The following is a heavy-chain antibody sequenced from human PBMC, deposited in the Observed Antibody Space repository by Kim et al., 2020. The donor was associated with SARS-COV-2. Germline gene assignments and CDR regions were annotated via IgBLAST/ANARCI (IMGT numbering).Heavy chain of an antibody. D-gene: IGHD3-9*01. J-gene: IGHJ2*01. CDR3: ARARLGDWYFDL. Sequence: GGSLRLSCVVSGFSVNSDYMNWVRQDPGKGLEWISILYSGGSSGTSYYTDSVKGRFSISRDVSRNTLYLEMNSLTVDYTAVYYCARARLGDWYFDLWGRGTLVTVSS. CDR2: LYSGGSSGTS. V-gene: IGHV3-66*01. CDR1: GFSVNSDY.